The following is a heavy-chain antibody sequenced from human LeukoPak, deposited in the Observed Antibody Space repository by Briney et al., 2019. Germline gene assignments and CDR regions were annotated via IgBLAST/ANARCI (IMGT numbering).Heavy chain of an antibody. CDR2: INPSGGST. Sequence: ASVKVSCKASGYTFTSYYMHWVRQAPGQGLEWMGIINPSGGSTSYAQKFQGRVTMTRDTSISTAYMELSRLRSDDTAVYYCARTTYYDSSGYYVGHYYYMDVWGKGTTVTVSS. J-gene: IGHJ6*03. CDR1: GYTFTSYY. D-gene: IGHD3-22*01. V-gene: IGHV1-46*01. CDR3: ARTTYYDSSGYYVGHYYYMDV.